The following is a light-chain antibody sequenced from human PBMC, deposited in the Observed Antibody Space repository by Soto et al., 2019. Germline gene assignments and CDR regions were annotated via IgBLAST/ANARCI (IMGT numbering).Light chain of an antibody. CDR2: NNN. CDR3: ATWDDTLRTWV. V-gene: IGLV1-44*01. CDR1: NSNIGTNA. Sequence: QPVLTQPPSASGTPGQRVTISCSGSNSNIGTNAVNWYQQIPGTAPKLLIYNNNQRPSGVPDRFSGSKSGTSASLAISGLQSEDEADYPCATWDDTLRTWVFGRGTQLTVL. J-gene: IGLJ3*02.